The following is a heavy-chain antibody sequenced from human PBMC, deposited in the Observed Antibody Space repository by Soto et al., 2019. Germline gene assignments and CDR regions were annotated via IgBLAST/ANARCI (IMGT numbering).Heavy chain of an antibody. CDR3: ARGGIVVVPAARFDP. D-gene: IGHD2-2*01. V-gene: IGHV1-3*01. CDR1: GYTFTSYA. J-gene: IGHJ5*02. CDR2: INAGNGNT. Sequence: ASVKVSCKASGYTFTSYAMHWVRQAPGQRLEWMGWINAGNGNTKYSQKFQGRVTITRDTSASTAYMELSSLRSEDTAVYYCARGGIVVVPAARFDPWGQGTLVTVSS.